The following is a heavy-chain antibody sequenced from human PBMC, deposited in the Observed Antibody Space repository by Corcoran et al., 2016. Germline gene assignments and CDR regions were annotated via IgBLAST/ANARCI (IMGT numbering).Heavy chain of an antibody. CDR3: AARYGSSTSCPPGGWFDP. J-gene: IGHJ5*02. V-gene: IGHV4-59*01. CDR1: GGSISSYY. Sequence: QVQLQESGPGLVKPSETLSLTCTVSGGSISSYYWSWIRQPPGKGLEWIGYIDYSGSTNYNPSLKSRVTISVDTSKNQFSLKLSSVTAADTAVYYCAARYGSSTSCPPGGWFDPWGQGTLVTVSS. CDR2: IDYSGST. D-gene: IGHD2-2*01.